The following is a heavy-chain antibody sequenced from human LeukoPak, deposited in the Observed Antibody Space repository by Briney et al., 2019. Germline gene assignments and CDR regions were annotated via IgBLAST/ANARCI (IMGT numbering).Heavy chain of an antibody. CDR2: INPIDGAT. Sequence: ASVKVSCKASGYSFTSYDINWVRQAPGQGLEWMGYINPIDGATGYAQKFQGRLAVTRDTSITTAYMELSSLTSEDTAVYYCAKEWRGYSSNDAFDVWGQGTPVIVS. J-gene: IGHJ3*01. CDR1: GYSFTSYD. CDR3: AKEWRGYSSNDAFDV. D-gene: IGHD5-18*01. V-gene: IGHV1-8*01.